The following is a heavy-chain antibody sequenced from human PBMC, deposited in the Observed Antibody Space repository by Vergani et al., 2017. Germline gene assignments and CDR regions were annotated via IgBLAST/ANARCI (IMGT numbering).Heavy chain of an antibody. V-gene: IGHV3-74*01. CDR2: INSDGSST. J-gene: IGHJ6*02. Sequence: EVQLVESGGGLVQPGGSLRLSCAASGFTFSSYWMHWVRQAPGKGLVWVSRINSDGSSTTYADYVKGRFTISRDNAKSTLYLQMNRLRAEDTAVYYCARDWDYGEPSWPAMDVWGQGTTVTVSS. CDR3: ARDWDYGEPSWPAMDV. D-gene: IGHD4-17*01. CDR1: GFTFSSYW.